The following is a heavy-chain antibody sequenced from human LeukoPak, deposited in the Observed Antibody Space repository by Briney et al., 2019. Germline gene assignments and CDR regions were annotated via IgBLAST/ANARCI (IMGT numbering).Heavy chain of an antibody. V-gene: IGHV3-33*08. CDR1: GFTVSSNY. Sequence: GGSLRLSCAASGFTVSSNYMSWVRQAPGKGLEWVAVIWNDGTNIYHADSVKGRFTISRDNSKSTLYLQMNSLRAEVTALYYCTRVQAGRAGLMDVWGRGTAVTVSS. CDR2: IWNDGTNI. CDR3: TRVQAGRAGLMDV. J-gene: IGHJ6*02. D-gene: IGHD6-13*01.